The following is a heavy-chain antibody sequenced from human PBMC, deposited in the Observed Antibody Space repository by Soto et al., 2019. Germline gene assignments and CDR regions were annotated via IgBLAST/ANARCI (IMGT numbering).Heavy chain of an antibody. D-gene: IGHD3-9*01. CDR2: ISVSGCST. CDR1: GFTFSSYV. V-gene: IGHV3-23*01. Sequence: PGRSLRLSCAASGFTFSSYVMSWVRQTPGECLEWVSAISVSGCSTYYADSVKGRFTISRDNSNNTLYLHMNSLRAEDTAVYYFAKRAPYYDILSVYYFDYWGHGTLVTVSS. J-gene: IGHJ4*01. CDR3: AKRAPYYDILSVYYFDY.